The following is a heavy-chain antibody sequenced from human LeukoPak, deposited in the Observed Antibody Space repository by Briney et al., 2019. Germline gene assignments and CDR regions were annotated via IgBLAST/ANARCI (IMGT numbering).Heavy chain of an antibody. D-gene: IGHD1-26*01. Sequence: PSETLSLTCTVSGASINSYYWSWIRQPPGKGLEWIGYIHNSGSTNYNPSLKSRVTVSVDTSKNQFSLKLSSVTAADTAVYYCARSGSYWGYFDYWGQGTLVTVSS. CDR1: GASINSYY. V-gene: IGHV4-59*08. CDR3: ARSGSYWGYFDY. J-gene: IGHJ4*02. CDR2: IHNSGST.